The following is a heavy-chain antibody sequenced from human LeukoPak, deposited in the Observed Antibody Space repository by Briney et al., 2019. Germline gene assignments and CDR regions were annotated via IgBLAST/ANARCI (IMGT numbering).Heavy chain of an antibody. CDR1: GGSISSYY. J-gene: IGHJ2*01. CDR2: IYYSGST. V-gene: IGHV4-59*01. Sequence: SETLSLTCTVSGGSISSYYWSWIRQPPGKGLEWIGYIYYSGSTNYNPSLKSRVTISVDTSKNQFSLKLSSVTAADTAVYYCARVGYSSGWYPGVPYWYFDLWGRGTLVTVSS. CDR3: ARVGYSSGWYPGVPYWYFDL. D-gene: IGHD6-19*01.